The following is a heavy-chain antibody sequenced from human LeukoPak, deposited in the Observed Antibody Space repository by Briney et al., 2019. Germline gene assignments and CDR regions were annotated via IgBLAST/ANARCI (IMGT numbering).Heavy chain of an antibody. CDR1: GFTFSDHF. CDR3: AKDRQQLVTDWFDP. J-gene: IGHJ5*02. V-gene: IGHV3-72*01. CDR2: SRNKAKTYTT. D-gene: IGHD6-13*01. Sequence: GGSLRLSCAASGFTFSDHFMDWVRQAPWKGLEWVGRSRNKAKTYTTEYAASVKGRFTISRDASKNSLYLQMNSLKTEDTAVYYCAKDRQQLVTDWFDPWGQGTLVTVSS.